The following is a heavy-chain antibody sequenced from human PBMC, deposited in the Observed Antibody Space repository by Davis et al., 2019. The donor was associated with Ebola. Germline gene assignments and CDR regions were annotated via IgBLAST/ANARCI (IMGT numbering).Heavy chain of an antibody. J-gene: IGHJ4*02. D-gene: IGHD6-13*01. CDR1: GGSFSGHY. V-gene: IGHV4-34*01. Sequence: MPSETLSLTCAVYGGSFSGHYWTWIRQPPGKGLEWIGEINDSGNTNYNPSLKSRVTISVDTSKNQFSLKLSSVTAADTAVYYCARRTRHAAAAQDYWGQGTLVTVSS. CDR2: INDSGNT. CDR3: ARRTRHAAAAQDY.